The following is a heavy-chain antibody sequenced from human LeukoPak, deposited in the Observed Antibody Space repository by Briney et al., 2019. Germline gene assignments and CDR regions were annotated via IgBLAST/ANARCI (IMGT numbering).Heavy chain of an antibody. CDR1: GGTFSSYA. Sequence: GASVKVSCKASGGTFSSYAISWVRQAPGQGLEWMGGIIPIFGTANYAQKFQGRVTITTDESTSTAYMELSSLRSEDTAVYYCALVGRYCSSTSCYFDYWGQGTLVTVSS. J-gene: IGHJ4*02. V-gene: IGHV1-69*05. CDR3: ALVGRYCSSTSCYFDY. CDR2: IIPIFGTA. D-gene: IGHD2-2*01.